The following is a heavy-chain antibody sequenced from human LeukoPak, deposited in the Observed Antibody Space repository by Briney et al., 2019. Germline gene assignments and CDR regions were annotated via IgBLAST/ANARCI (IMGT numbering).Heavy chain of an antibody. CDR2: IKSKTDGGTT. Sequence: GGSLRLSCAASGFTFSNAWMSWVRQAPGKGLEWVGLIKSKTDGGTTDYAAPVKGRFTISRDDSKNTLYLQMNSLKTEDTAVYYCTSEHTSYYDFWSGYYDYWGQGTLVTVSS. CDR3: TSEHTSYYDFWSGYYDY. J-gene: IGHJ4*02. V-gene: IGHV3-15*01. D-gene: IGHD3-3*01. CDR1: GFTFSNAW.